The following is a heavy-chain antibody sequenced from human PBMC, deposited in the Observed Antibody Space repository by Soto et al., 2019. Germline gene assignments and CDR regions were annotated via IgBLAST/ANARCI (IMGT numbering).Heavy chain of an antibody. Sequence: EVQLVESGGGLVKPGGSLRLSCAASGFTFANAWMSWVRQAPGKGLEWVGRVKSNSDGGTTDYAAPVKGRFTISRDDSINTLYLQMNSLEIEDTAIYYCNTCSRGNCYGPVDAWGKGAAVTVSS. J-gene: IGHJ6*04. CDR3: NTCSRGNCYGPVDA. V-gene: IGHV3-15*01. D-gene: IGHD2-15*01. CDR1: GFTFANAW. CDR2: VKSNSDGGTT.